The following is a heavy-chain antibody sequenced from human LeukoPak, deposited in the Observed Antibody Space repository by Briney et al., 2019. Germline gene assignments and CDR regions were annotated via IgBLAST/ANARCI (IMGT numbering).Heavy chain of an antibody. CDR1: GFTFSSYS. J-gene: IGHJ4*02. CDR3: AKDRAYGDYSANLDY. Sequence: KAGGSLRLSCAASGFTFSSYSMNWVRQAPGKGLEWVSSISSSSSYIYYADSVKGRFTISRDNAKNSLYLQMNSLRAEDTAVYYCAKDRAYGDYSANLDYWGQGTLVTVSS. CDR2: ISSSSSYI. V-gene: IGHV3-21*01. D-gene: IGHD4-17*01.